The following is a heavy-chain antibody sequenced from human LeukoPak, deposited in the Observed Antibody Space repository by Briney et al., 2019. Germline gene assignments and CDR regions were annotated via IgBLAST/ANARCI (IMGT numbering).Heavy chain of an antibody. CDR2: ISGSSSYI. J-gene: IGHJ5*02. CDR3: ARDPSSGWYLKGWFDP. CDR1: GFTFSSYS. V-gene: IGHV3-21*01. D-gene: IGHD6-19*01. Sequence: GGSLRLSCAASGFTFSSYSMNWVRQAPGKGLEWVSSISGSSSYIYYADSVKGRFTISRDNAKNSLYLQMNSLRAEDTAVYYCARDPSSGWYLKGWFDPWGQGTLVTVSS.